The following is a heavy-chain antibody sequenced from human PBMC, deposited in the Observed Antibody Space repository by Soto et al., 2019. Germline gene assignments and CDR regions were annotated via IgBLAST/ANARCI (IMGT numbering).Heavy chain of an antibody. CDR1: GASISSYY. V-gene: IGHV4-59*01. D-gene: IGHD3-9*01. Sequence: SETLSLTCSVSGASISSYYWTWIRQPPGGGLEWIGYMHHTQGTNDNPSLRGRVHMSIDTSMNQFSLRLTSVTAADTAVYYCARVPFLGYFDWVDPWGHGTLVTVS. J-gene: IGHJ5*02. CDR3: ARVPFLGYFDWVDP. CDR2: MHHTQGT.